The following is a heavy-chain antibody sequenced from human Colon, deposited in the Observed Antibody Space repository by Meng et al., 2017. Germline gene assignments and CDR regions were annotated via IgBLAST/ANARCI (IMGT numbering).Heavy chain of an antibody. CDR1: GGSISRNYW. J-gene: IGHJ4*02. V-gene: IGHV4-4*02. Sequence: GHRRGSGPGLVKPSGTLSLTCAVSGGSISRNYWGTWVRQPPGKGLEWIGEINHSGSTSYVPSLKSRITISVDKSNNLLSLKLNSVTAADTAMYYCARRNTRNSGGGNNYWGQGTLVTVSS. CDR2: INHSGST. CDR3: ARRNTRNSGGGNNY. D-gene: IGHD3-10*01.